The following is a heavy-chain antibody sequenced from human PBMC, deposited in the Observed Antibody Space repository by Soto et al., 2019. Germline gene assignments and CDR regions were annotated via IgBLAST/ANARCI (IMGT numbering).Heavy chain of an antibody. Sequence: SETLSLTCTVSGGSISGYYWTWIRQPPGKGLEWIGYIYSSGNTYYNPSLKSRVTISIDTSKNQFSLRLSSVTTADAAVYFCARLTSRWQHSVWGQGTLVPVSS. J-gene: IGHJ4*02. V-gene: IGHV4-59*01. CDR3: ARLTSRWQHSV. D-gene: IGHD7-27*01. CDR1: GGSISGYY. CDR2: IYSSGNT.